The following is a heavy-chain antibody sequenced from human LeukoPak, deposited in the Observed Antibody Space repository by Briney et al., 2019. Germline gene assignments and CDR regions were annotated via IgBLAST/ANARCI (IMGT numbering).Heavy chain of an antibody. CDR2: INPNSGGT. D-gene: IGHD2-2*01. Sequence: ASVKVSCKASGYTFTDYYIHWVRQAPGQGLEWMAWINPNSGGTYYAQNFHDRITLTRDTSISTAYMALSRLRSDDTAIYYCARANALYCSSTSCLFDYWGQGTLVTVSS. V-gene: IGHV1-2*02. CDR3: ARANALYCSSTSCLFDY. J-gene: IGHJ4*02. CDR1: GYTFTDYY.